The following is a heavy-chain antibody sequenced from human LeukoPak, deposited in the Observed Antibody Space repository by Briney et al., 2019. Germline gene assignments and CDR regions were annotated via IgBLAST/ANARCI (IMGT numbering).Heavy chain of an antibody. J-gene: IGHJ4*02. D-gene: IGHD3-3*01. Sequence: SGPTLVRPTQTLTLTCTFSGFSLSTNRVGVGWIRQSPGKALEWLALIYWNDDRRYSPSLKTRLTITEDTSKNQVVLTMTNMDPMDTGTYYCAHGNYYDFWSGYPPLDYWGQGTLVTVSS. CDR2: IYWNDDR. V-gene: IGHV2-5*01. CDR1: GFSLSTNRVG. CDR3: AHGNYYDFWSGYPPLDY.